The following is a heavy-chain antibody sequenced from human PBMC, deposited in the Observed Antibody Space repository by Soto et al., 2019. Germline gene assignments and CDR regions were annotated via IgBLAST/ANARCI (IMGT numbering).Heavy chain of an antibody. CDR3: ARAYGPPQAYYYYYGMDV. CDR2: ISAYNGNT. CDR1: GYTFTSYG. Sequence: ASVKVSCKASGYTFTSYGISWVRQAPGQGLEWMGWISAYNGNTNYAQKLQGRVTMTTDTSTSTAYMELRSLRSDDTAVYYCARAYGPPQAYYYYYGMDVWGQGTTVTVSS. D-gene: IGHD3-10*01. J-gene: IGHJ6*02. V-gene: IGHV1-18*04.